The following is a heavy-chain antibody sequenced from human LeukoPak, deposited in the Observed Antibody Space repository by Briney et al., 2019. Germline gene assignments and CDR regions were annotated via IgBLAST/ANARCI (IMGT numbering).Heavy chain of an antibody. J-gene: IGHJ5*02. CDR1: GFTFISYS. CDR2: IRSNGGDT. CDR3: ARGGYTTWFDP. D-gene: IGHD2-15*01. Sequence: GGSLRLSCAASGFTFISYSMTWVRQAPGKGLEWVSNIRSNGGDTYYADSVKGRFTISRDNAKNTLYLEMNSLRAEDTAVYYCARGGYTTWFDPWGQGTLVTVSS. V-gene: IGHV3-23*01.